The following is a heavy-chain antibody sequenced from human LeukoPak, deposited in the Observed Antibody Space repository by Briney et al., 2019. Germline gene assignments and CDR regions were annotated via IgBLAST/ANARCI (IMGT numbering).Heavy chain of an antibody. CDR2: ISGSGGST. CDR1: GFTFSSYA. J-gene: IGHJ3*02. D-gene: IGHD2-2*01. CDR3: ASTLTFDS. V-gene: IGHV3-23*01. Sequence: GGSLRLSCAASGFTFSSYAMSWVRQAPGKGLEWVSAISGSGGSTYYADSVKGRFTISRDNAKNSLSLQMSSLRAEDTAVYYCASTLTFDSWGLGIMVTVSS.